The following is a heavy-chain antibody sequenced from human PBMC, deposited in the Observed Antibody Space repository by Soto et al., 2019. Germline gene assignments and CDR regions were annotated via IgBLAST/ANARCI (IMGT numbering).Heavy chain of an antibody. V-gene: IGHV3-53*01. J-gene: IGHJ3*01. Sequence: PGGSLRLSCAASGLTVSGKTYIAWVRQAPGKGLEWVSGVYDVDGTYYADSVKGRFTISRDTPKTIVFLEMNDLRPDDTAVYYCASWLLREHAYGVWGLGTTVTVSS. CDR1: GLTVSGKTY. CDR2: VYDVDGT. CDR3: ASWLLREHAYGV. D-gene: IGHD1-26*01.